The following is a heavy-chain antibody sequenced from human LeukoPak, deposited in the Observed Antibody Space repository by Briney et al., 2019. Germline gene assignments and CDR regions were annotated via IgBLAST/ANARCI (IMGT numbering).Heavy chain of an antibody. Sequence: APVKVSCKASGYTFTSYGISWVRQAPGQGLEWMGWISAYNGNTNYAQKLQGRVTMTTDTSTSTAYMELRSLRSDDTAVYYCARGKSITIFGVVTPISFDYWGQGTLVTVSS. CDR1: GYTFTSYG. CDR2: ISAYNGNT. V-gene: IGHV1-18*01. J-gene: IGHJ4*02. CDR3: ARGKSITIFGVVTPISFDY. D-gene: IGHD3-3*01.